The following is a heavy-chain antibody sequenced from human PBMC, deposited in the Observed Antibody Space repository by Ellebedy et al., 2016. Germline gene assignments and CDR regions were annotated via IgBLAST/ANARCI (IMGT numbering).Heavy chain of an antibody. J-gene: IGHJ4*02. CDR1: GYTFSDDY. CDR3: ARGPVGASFGGFEY. Sequence: ASVKVSXXASGYTFSDDYMHWVRQAPGQGLEWMGWINPNNGGTNYAQKFQGRVTMTRDTSISTAYMELSRLRSDDTAVYYCARGPVGASFGGFEYWGQGTLVTVSS. V-gene: IGHV1-2*02. CDR2: INPNNGGT. D-gene: IGHD1-26*01.